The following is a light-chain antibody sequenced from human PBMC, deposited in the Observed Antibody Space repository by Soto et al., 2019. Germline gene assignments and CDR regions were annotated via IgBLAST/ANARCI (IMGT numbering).Light chain of an antibody. CDR3: QQRTDWPPNT. CDR2: GAS. Sequence: EIVLTQSPATLSLSPGARATLSCRASQSVSSYLAWYQHKPGQAPRLLIYGASNRATGIPARFSGSGSGTDFTLTISSLEPEDSAVYYCQQRTDWPPNTFGQGTKLEIK. J-gene: IGKJ2*01. V-gene: IGKV3-11*01. CDR1: QSVSSY.